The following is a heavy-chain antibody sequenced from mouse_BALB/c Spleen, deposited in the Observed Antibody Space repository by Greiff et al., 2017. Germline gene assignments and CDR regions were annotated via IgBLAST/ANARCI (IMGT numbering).Heavy chain of an antibody. Sequence: EVKLMESGGGLVQPGGSLKLSCAASGFDFSRYWMSWVRQAPGKGLEWIGEINPDSSTINYTPSLKDKFIISRDNAKNTLYLQMSKVRSEDTALYYCARHETLYYAMDYWGQGTSVTVSS. CDR1: GFDFSRYW. CDR2: INPDSSTI. CDR3: ARHETLYYAMDY. V-gene: IGHV4-1*02. J-gene: IGHJ4*01.